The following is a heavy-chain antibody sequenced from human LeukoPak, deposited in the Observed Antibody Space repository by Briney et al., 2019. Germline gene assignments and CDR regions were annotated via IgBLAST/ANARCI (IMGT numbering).Heavy chain of an antibody. CDR2: ISGSGGTT. V-gene: IGHV3-23*01. J-gene: IGHJ4*02. D-gene: IGHD7-27*01. CDR1: GFTFSTYA. CDR3: AKDWGY. Sequence: GGSLRLSCAASGFTFSTYAMNWVRQAPGRGLECVSTISGSGGTTYYADSVKGRFTISRDNSKSTLYLQMNSLRAEDTAVYYCAKDWGYWGQGTLVSVSS.